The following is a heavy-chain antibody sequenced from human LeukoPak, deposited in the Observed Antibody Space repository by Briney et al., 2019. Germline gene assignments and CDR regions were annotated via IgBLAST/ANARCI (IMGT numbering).Heavy chain of an antibody. V-gene: IGHV4-39*07. CDR2: IFYSGST. Sequence: KPSETLSLTCTVSGGSISTSNYYWGWIRQPPGKGLEWIGNIFYSGSTYYNPSLKSRVTISVDTSKNQFSLKLSSVTAADTAVYYCATYPFRGATHYFDYWGQGILVTVSS. CDR1: GGSISTSNYY. CDR3: ATYPFRGATHYFDY. D-gene: IGHD3-10*01. J-gene: IGHJ4*02.